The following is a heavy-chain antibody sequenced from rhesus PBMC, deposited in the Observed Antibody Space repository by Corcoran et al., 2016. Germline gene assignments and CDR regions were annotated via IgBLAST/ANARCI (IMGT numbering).Heavy chain of an antibody. Sequence: QVQLQESGPGLVKPSETLSLTCAVSGASIRYYWWSWLRQPPGKGLEWIGEINANGASTYYNPSLKSRVTISKDASKNQLSLRLNSVTAADTAVYYCAKDGSGNYVNSWGQGVVVTVSS. J-gene: IGHJ6*01. CDR3: AKDGSGNYVNS. CDR1: GASIRYYW. D-gene: IGHD1-44*01. V-gene: IGHV4-80*01. CDR2: INANGAST.